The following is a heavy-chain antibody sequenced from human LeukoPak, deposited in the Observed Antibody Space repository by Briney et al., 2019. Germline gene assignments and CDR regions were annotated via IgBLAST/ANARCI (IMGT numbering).Heavy chain of an antibody. J-gene: IGHJ4*02. D-gene: IGHD2-2*01. CDR2: ISSDGGSA. CDR3: ARRYCSSTSCSHFDY. CDR1: GSAFPSSG. Sequence: PGGPRRLSCAAPGSAFPSSGMDWVPKAPGKGLGCVSSISSDGGSAYSANSVKGRFTISRDNSRNTLYLQMGSLRAEDMAVYYCARRYCSSTSCSHFDYWGQGTLVTVSS. V-gene: IGHV3-64*01.